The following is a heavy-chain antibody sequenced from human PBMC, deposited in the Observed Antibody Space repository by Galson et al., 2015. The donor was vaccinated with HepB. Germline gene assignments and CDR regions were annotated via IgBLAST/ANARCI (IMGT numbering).Heavy chain of an antibody. D-gene: IGHD2-2*01. J-gene: IGHJ5*02. Sequence: SLRLSCAASGFTYSSYGMHWVRQAPGKGLEWVAVISYDGSNKYYADSVKGRFTISRDNSKNTLYLQMNSLRAEDTAVYYCAREHCSSTSCYNWFDPWGQGTLVTVSS. CDR1: GFTYSSYG. CDR2: ISYDGSNK. V-gene: IGHV3-30*03. CDR3: AREHCSSTSCYNWFDP.